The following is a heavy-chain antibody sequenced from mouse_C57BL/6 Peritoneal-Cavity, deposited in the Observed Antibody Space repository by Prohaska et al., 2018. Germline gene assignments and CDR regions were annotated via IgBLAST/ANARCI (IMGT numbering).Heavy chain of an antibody. Sequence: QVQLQQPGAELVKPGASVKVSCKASGYTFTSYWMHWVKQRPGQGLEWIGRIHPSDSDTNYNQKFKGKATLTVDKGSSTAYIQHSSLTSEESAVYYGAREDYYAMDYWGQGTSVTVSS. V-gene: IGHV1-74*01. J-gene: IGHJ4*01. CDR1: GYTFTSYW. CDR2: IHPSDSDT. CDR3: AREDYYAMDY.